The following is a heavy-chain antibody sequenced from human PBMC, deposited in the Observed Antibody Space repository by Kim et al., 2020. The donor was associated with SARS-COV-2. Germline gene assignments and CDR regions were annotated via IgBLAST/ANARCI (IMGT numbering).Heavy chain of an antibody. CDR2: IRSKTNNYAT. Sequence: GGSLRLSCAASGFTFSGSAMHWVRQASGKGLEWVGRIRSKTNNYATAYAESVKGRFSVSRDDSKNTAYLEMNSLKNEDTAVYYCTSWSSVVGMDVWGQGT. D-gene: IGHD3-3*01. CDR1: GFTFSGSA. J-gene: IGHJ6*02. V-gene: IGHV3-73*01. CDR3: TSWSSVVGMDV.